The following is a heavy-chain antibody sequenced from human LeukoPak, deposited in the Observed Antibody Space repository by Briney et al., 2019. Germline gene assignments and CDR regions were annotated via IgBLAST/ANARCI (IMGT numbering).Heavy chain of an antibody. CDR1: GFSFNTYG. CDR2: VISNRNYM. Sequence: GGSLRLSCAASGFSFNTYGMNWVRQAPGKGLEWVSSVISNRNYMYYSDSVKGRFTISRDNAKNSLYLQMNSLRAEDTAVYYCARGESRYCSGGSCYVWFDPWGQGTLVTVSS. J-gene: IGHJ5*02. D-gene: IGHD2-15*01. CDR3: ARGESRYCSGGSCYVWFDP. V-gene: IGHV3-21*01.